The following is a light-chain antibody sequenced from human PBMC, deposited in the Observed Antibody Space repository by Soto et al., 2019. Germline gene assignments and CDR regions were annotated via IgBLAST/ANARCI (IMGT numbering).Light chain of an antibody. CDR3: QAWDRSTTGV. CDR1: KLGDKY. Sequence: SYELTQPPSVSVSPGQTVSITCSGDKLGDKYACWYQQKPGQSPVLVIYQDTKRPSGIPERFSGSNSGNTATLTISGTQAMDEADYYCQAWDRSTTGVFGTGTKLTVL. CDR2: QDT. J-gene: IGLJ1*01. V-gene: IGLV3-1*01.